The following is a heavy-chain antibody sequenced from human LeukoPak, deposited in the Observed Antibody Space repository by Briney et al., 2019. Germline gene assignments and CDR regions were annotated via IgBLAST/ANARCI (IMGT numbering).Heavy chain of an antibody. D-gene: IGHD6-13*01. CDR3: ARDRVAAAGTLDY. J-gene: IGHJ4*02. CDR1: GFTFSSYG. CDR2: ISYDGGNK. V-gene: IGHV3-30*19. Sequence: PGGSLRLSCAVSGFTFSSYGMHRVRQAPGKGLEWVAVISYDGGNKYYADSVTGRFTISRDNSKNTLYLQMNSLRAEDTAVYYCARDRVAAAGTLDYWGQGTLVTVSS.